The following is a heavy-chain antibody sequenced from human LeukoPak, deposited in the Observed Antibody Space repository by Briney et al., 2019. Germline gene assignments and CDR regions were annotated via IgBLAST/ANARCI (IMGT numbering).Heavy chain of an antibody. CDR2: INPNSGGT. Sequence: ASVKVSCKASGYTFPGYYMHWVRQAPGQGLEWMGWINPNSGGTNYAQKFQGRVTMTRDTSISTAYMELWRLRYDDTAVHYCARGLRAGALDIWGQGTMVTVSS. J-gene: IGHJ3*02. CDR3: ARGLRAGALDI. V-gene: IGHV1-2*02. D-gene: IGHD2-2*01. CDR1: GYTFPGYY.